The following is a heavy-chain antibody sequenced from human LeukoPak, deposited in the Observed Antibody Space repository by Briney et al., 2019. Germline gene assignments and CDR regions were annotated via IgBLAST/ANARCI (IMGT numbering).Heavy chain of an antibody. J-gene: IGHJ4*02. V-gene: IGHV3-23*01. Sequence: GGSLRLSCAASEFSVGSNYMTWVRQAPGKGLEWVSAISGSGGSTYYADSVKGRFTISRDNSKNTLYLQMNSLRAEDTAVYYCAKDLDYGDYQAPYYFDYWGQGTLVTVSS. D-gene: IGHD4-17*01. CDR3: AKDLDYGDYQAPYYFDY. CDR2: ISGSGGST. CDR1: EFSVGSNY.